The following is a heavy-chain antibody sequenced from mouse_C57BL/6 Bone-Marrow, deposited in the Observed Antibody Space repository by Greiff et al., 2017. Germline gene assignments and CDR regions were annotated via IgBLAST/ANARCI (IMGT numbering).Heavy chain of an antibody. J-gene: IGHJ2*01. V-gene: IGHV1-81*01. CDR2: IYPRSGNT. CDR3: ARRGLRDY. Sequence: QVQLQQSGAELARPGASVKLSCKASGYTFTSSGISWVKQRTGRGLEWIGEIYPRSGNTYYNEKFKGKAPLTADKSSSTAYMELRSLTYEDSAVYFCARRGLRDYWGQGTTLTVSS. CDR1: GYTFTSSG. D-gene: IGHD1-1*01.